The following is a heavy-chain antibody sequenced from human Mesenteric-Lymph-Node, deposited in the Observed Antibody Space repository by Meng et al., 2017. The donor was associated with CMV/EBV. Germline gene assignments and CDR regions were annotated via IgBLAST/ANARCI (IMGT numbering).Heavy chain of an antibody. J-gene: IGHJ3*02. CDR1: GFIVSSNY. Sequence: GGSLRLSCAASGFIVSSNYMSWVRQGPGKGLEWVSDISGSGAGTYYADSVKGRFTISRDNSRNTLYLQMNNLRAEDSAVYYCAKDSPVAGTGAFDIWGQGTMVTVSS. CDR2: ISGSGAGT. CDR3: AKDSPVAGTGAFDI. D-gene: IGHD6-19*01. V-gene: IGHV3-23*01.